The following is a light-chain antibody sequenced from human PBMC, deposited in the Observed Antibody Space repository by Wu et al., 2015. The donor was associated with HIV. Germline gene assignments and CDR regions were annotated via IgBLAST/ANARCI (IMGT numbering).Light chain of an antibody. Sequence: EIVMTQSPATLSVSPGERATLSCRASQSITSHLAWYQQKPGQAPRLLFYGASTRATGIPDRFSGSGSGTEFTLTISSMQSEDFAVYFCQQYNNGYTFGQGTKLEIK. CDR3: QQYNNGYT. J-gene: IGKJ2*01. CDR1: QSITSH. V-gene: IGKV3-15*01. CDR2: GAS.